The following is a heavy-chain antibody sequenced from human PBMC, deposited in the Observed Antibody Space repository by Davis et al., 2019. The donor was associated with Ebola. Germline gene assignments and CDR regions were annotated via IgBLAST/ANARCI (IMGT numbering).Heavy chain of an antibody. V-gene: IGHV3-21*01. D-gene: IGHD3-22*01. CDR3: ARDTYYYDSSGYYTAFDI. Sequence: GGSLRLSCTASGFTFSSYGMNWVRQAPGKGLEWVSSTSSSSSYIYYADSVKGRFTISRDNAKNSLYLQMNSLRAEDTAVYYCARDTYYYDSSGYYTAFDIWGQGTMVTVSS. CDR1: GFTFSSYG. CDR2: TSSSSSYI. J-gene: IGHJ3*02.